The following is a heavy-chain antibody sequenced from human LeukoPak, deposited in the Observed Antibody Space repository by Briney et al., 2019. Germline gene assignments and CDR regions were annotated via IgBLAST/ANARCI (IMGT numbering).Heavy chain of an antibody. CDR2: IGGRDGRT. CDR3: STSPSFGSSWYQFNY. D-gene: IGHD6-13*01. J-gene: IGHJ4*02. V-gene: IGHV3-23*01. Sequence: PGGSLRLSCAASGFTFSSYAMSWVRQAPGRGLEWVSAIGGRDGRTYYTDSVKGRFTISRDNSRDTLYLQMNSLRAEDTAVYYCSTSPSFGSSWYQFNYWGQGTLVTVSS. CDR1: GFTFSSYA.